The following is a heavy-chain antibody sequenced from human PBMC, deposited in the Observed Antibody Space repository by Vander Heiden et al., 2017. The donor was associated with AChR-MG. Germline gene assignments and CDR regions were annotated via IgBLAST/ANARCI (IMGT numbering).Heavy chain of an antibody. CDR3: TRGYGSGSFDYY. D-gene: IGHD3-10*01. V-gene: IGHV3-21*01. Sequence: EVQLVESGGGLVKPGGSLRLSCAASGFTFSSYSMNWVRQAPGKGLEWVSSISSSVAYIHYADSVKGRFTISRDNAKNSLYLQMNSLRAEDTAVYYCTRGYGSGSFDYYWGQGTLVTVSS. J-gene: IGHJ4*02. CDR1: GFTFSSYS. CDR2: ISSSVAYI.